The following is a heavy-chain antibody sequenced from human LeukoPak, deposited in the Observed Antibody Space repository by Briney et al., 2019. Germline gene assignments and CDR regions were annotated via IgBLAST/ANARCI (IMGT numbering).Heavy chain of an antibody. J-gene: IGHJ6*03. V-gene: IGHV3-30*02. CDR2: IRDDGSNK. Sequence: GGSLRLSCAASGFTFISYGMHWVRQAPGKGLEGVAFIRDDGSNKYYADSVKGRFTLSRDNSKNTLYLQMNSRRPEDTAVYYCGKMGLYYYMDVWGKGTTVTISS. CDR1: GFTFISYG. D-gene: IGHD3-16*01. CDR3: GKMGLYYYMDV.